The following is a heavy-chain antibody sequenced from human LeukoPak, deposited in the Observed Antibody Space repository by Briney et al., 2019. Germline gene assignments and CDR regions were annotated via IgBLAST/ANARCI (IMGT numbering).Heavy chain of an antibody. V-gene: IGHV3-15*01. CDR3: AIYYDRQLHHGLIRY. Sequence: GGSLRLSCAVSGFIFNKAWMSWVRQAPGKGLEWVGRIYSNSDGGTTDYTAPVTGRFIISSDDSKNTVFLEMTSLRTDDTAVYYCAIYYDRQLHHGLIRYWGQGTLVTVSS. CDR1: GFIFNKAW. D-gene: IGHD3-16*01. CDR2: IYSNSDGGTT. J-gene: IGHJ4*02.